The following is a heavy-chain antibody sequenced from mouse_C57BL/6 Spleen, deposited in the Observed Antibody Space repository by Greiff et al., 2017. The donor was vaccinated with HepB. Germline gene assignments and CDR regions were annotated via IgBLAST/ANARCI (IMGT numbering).Heavy chain of an antibody. D-gene: IGHD3-1*01. CDR1: GYSITSGYD. CDR3: AREGDSAWFAY. V-gene: IGHV3-1*01. CDR2: VSYSGST. Sequence: DVHLVESGPGMVKPSQSLSLTCTVTGYSITSGYDWHWIRHFPGNKLEWMGYVSYSGSTNYNPSLKSRISITHDTSKNHFFLKLNSVTTEDTATYYCAREGDSAWFAYWGQGTLVTVSA. J-gene: IGHJ3*01.